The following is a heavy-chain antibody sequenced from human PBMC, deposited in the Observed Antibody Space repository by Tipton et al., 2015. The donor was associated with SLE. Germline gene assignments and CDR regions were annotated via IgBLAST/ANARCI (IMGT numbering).Heavy chain of an antibody. V-gene: IGHV1-69*13. Sequence: QSGPEVKKPGASVKVSCKASGYTFTSYDINWVRQATGQGLEWMGWIIPIFGTANYAQKFQGRVTITADESTSTAYMELSSLRSEDTAVYYCAREGIVVVPAALDYYYGMDVWGQGTTVTVSS. CDR1: GYTFTSYD. D-gene: IGHD2-2*01. CDR2: IIPIFGTA. J-gene: IGHJ6*02. CDR3: AREGIVVVPAALDYYYGMDV.